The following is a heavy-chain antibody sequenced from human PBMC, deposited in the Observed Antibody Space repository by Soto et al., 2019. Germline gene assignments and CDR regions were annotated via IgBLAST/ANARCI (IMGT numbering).Heavy chain of an antibody. D-gene: IGHD2-2*01. V-gene: IGHV5-51*01. CDR2: IYPDESDT. Sequence: PGESLKISCKGSGYSFTKYWIGWVRQMPGKGLEWMAIIYPDESDTRYSPSFQGQVTISADKSISTAYLQWSSLKASDTAVFYCARLAGYCSGTSCYGYYGMDVWGQGTTVTVSS. J-gene: IGHJ6*02. CDR3: ARLAGYCSGTSCYGYYGMDV. CDR1: GYSFTKYW.